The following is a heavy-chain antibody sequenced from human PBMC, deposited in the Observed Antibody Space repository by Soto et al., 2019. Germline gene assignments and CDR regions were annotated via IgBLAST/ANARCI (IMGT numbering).Heavy chain of an antibody. CDR1: GYSFTSYW. J-gene: IGHJ6*02. CDR2: IYPGDSDT. CDR3: ARQPHNWNYESDYYYYGMDV. V-gene: IGHV5-51*01. D-gene: IGHD1-7*01. Sequence: PGESLKISCKGSGYSFTSYWIGWVRQMPGKGLEWMGIIYPGDSDTRCSPSFQGQVTISADKSISTAYLQWSSLKASDTAMYYCARQPHNWNYESDYYYYGMDVWGQGTTVTVSS.